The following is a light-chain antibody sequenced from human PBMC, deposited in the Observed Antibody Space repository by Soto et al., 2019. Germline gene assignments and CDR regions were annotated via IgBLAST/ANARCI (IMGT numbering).Light chain of an antibody. V-gene: IGKV3-11*01. CDR1: QSVSTF. J-gene: IGKJ5*01. CDR3: QQRNVWPPIT. CDR2: DTS. Sequence: EIVLTQSPATLSLSPGERAILSCRASQSVSTFLAWFQQKPGQPPRLLIYDTSTRATGVPDRFGGSRSGTEFTLTINSLEPEDFAVYYCQQRNVWPPITFGQGTRLEIK.